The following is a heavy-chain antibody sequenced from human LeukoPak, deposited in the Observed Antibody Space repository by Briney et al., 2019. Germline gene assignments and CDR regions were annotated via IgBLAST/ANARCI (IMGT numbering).Heavy chain of an antibody. Sequence: ASVKVSCKASGGTLSSYAISWVRQAPGQGLEWMGGIIPIFGTANYAQKFQGRVTITADESTSTAYMELSSLRSEDTAVYYCARVRRYYDSSGYYLLDYWGQGTLVTVSS. CDR1: GGTLSSYA. CDR3: ARVRRYYDSSGYYLLDY. CDR2: IIPIFGTA. J-gene: IGHJ4*02. D-gene: IGHD3-22*01. V-gene: IGHV1-69*13.